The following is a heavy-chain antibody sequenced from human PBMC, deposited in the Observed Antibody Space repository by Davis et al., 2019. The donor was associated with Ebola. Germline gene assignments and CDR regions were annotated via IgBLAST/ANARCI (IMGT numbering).Heavy chain of an antibody. CDR2: IRSKAYGGKT. J-gene: IGHJ6*02. Sequence: GESLKISCAASGFTFDNFWMSWVRQAPGRGLEWVGFIRSKAYGGKTQYAASVKGRFTISRDDSKSIVFLQMNSLKTDDTAVYYCTRDLKQPPPSYYYGMDVWGQGTTVTVSS. D-gene: IGHD6-13*01. V-gene: IGHV3-49*04. CDR1: GFTFDNFW. CDR3: TRDLKQPPPSYYYGMDV.